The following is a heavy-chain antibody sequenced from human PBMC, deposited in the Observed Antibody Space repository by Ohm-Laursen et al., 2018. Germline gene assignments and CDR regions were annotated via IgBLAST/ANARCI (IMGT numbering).Heavy chain of an antibody. Sequence: SETLSLTCAVYGGSFSGYYWNWIRQPPGKGLEWIGEINHSRSTKYNSSFKSRVTISVDTSKNQFSLKLSSVTAADTAVYYCARGFSGWWGRIDYWGQGILVTVSP. CDR1: GGSFSGYY. CDR2: INHSRST. CDR3: ARGFSGWWGRIDY. V-gene: IGHV4-34*01. J-gene: IGHJ4*02. D-gene: IGHD6-19*01.